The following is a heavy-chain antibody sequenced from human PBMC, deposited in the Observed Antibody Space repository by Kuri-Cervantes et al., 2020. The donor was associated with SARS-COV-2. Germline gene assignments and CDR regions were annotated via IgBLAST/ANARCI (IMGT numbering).Heavy chain of an antibody. J-gene: IGHJ4*02. CDR3: ATHDFWSGSTFDY. CDR2: IHYSGST. V-gene: IGHV4-39*01. D-gene: IGHD3-3*01. Sequence: TLSLTCTVSGGSISSSSYYWGWIRQPPGKGLEWIGSIHYSGSTYYNPSLKSRVTISVDTSKNQFSLKLSSVTAADTAVYYCATHDFWSGSTFDYWGQGTLVTVSS. CDR1: GGSISSSSYY.